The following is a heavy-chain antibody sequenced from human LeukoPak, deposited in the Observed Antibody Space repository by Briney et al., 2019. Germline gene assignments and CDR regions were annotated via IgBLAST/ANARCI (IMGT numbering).Heavy chain of an antibody. CDR2: MKQVGSAI. CDR1: GFTFSRHW. Sequence: GGSLSLSCAASGFTFSRHWVSWVRQTPGKGLERVTHMKQVGSAISYVASVKGRFTISRANAKNSLCLQMTGLTVANTAVYYCARTVPGYPDDYFAYWGKGTLVTVSS. V-gene: IGHV3-7*01. D-gene: IGHD6-19*01. J-gene: IGHJ4*01. CDR3: ARTVPGYPDDYFAY.